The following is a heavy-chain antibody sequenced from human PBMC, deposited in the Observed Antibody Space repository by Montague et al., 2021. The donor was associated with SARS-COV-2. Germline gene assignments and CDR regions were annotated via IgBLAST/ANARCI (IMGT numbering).Heavy chain of an antibody. CDR3: ARRYSSSWTGDQYYFDY. V-gene: IGHV4-39*07. CDR1: GGSISSSSYY. D-gene: IGHD6-13*01. CDR2: IYYSGST. Sequence: SETLSLTCTVSGGSISSSSYYWGWIRQPPGKGLEWIGSIYYSGSTYYNPSLKSRVTISVDTSKSQFSLKLSSLTAADTAVYYCARRYSSSWTGDQYYFDYWGQGTLVTVSS. J-gene: IGHJ4*02.